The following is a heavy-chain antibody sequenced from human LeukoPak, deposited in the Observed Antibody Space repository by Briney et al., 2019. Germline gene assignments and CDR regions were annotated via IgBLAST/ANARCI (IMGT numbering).Heavy chain of an antibody. V-gene: IGHV3-23*01. CDR1: GFIFSNYA. Sequence: GSLRLSCAASGFIFSNYAMSWVRQAPGKGLEWVSGISGSGGSTYYADSVKGRFTISGDNSKDTLYLQMNSLRAEDTAVYYCAKSYHSDYYDSSGYYPFDYWGQGTLVTVSS. D-gene: IGHD3-22*01. CDR2: ISGSGGST. J-gene: IGHJ4*02. CDR3: AKSYHSDYYDSSGYYPFDY.